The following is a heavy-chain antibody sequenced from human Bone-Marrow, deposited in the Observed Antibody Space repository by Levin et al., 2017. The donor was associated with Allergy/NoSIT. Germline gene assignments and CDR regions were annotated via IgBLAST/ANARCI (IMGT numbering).Heavy chain of an antibody. V-gene: IGHV3-21*01. CDR2: ISSNGGDI. CDR1: GFTFSSYS. CDR3: AREVPFGDVGLTQP. D-gene: IGHD3-3*01. Sequence: GESLKISCAASGFTFSSYSMKWVRQAPGKGLEWVSDISSNGGDIYYADSAKGRFTISRDNARKSLHLQMNNLRVEDTAVYYCAREVPFGDVGLTQPWGQGTLVTVSS. J-gene: IGHJ5*02.